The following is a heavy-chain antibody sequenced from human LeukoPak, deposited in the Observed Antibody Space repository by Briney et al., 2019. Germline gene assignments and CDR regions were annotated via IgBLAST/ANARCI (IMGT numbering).Heavy chain of an antibody. V-gene: IGHV3-15*01. D-gene: IGHD2-2*01. CDR1: GFTFSNAW. Sequence: GGSLRLSCAASGFTFSNAWMSWVRQAPGKGLEWVGRIKSKTDGGTTDYAAPVKGRFTISRDDSKNTLYLQMNSLKTEDTAVYYCTTGVVPAAPTYYYMDVWGKGTTVTVSS. CDR2: IKSKTDGGTT. CDR3: TTGVVPAAPTYYYMDV. J-gene: IGHJ6*03.